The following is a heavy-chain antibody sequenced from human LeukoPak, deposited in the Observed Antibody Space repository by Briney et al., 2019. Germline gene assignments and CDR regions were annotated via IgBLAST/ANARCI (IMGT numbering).Heavy chain of an antibody. CDR3: ARERGILTGYSFDY. CDR1: GGSISSYY. J-gene: IGHJ4*02. D-gene: IGHD3-9*01. CDR2: IYTSGST. Sequence: PSETLSLTCTVSGGSISSYYWSWIRQPAGKGLEWIGRIYTSGSTNSNPSLKSRVTMSVDTSKNQFSLKLSSVTAADTAVYYCARERGILTGYSFDYWGQGTLVTVSS. V-gene: IGHV4-4*07.